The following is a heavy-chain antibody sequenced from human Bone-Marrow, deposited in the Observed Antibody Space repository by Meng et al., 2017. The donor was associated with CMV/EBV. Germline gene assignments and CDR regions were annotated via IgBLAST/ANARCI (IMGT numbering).Heavy chain of an antibody. CDR1: GDSFTTSKW. CDR3: ARVNCYYDFWSGYYTEYAFDI. Sequence: SETLSLTCAVSGDSFTTSKWWSWVRQAPGKGLEWIGEVYHSGSTHYNPSLKSRVTISVDTSKSQFSLKLSSVTAADTAIYHCARVNCYYDFWSGYYTEYAFDIWGQGTMVTVSS. V-gene: IGHV4-4*02. CDR2: VYHSGST. D-gene: IGHD3-3*01. J-gene: IGHJ3*02.